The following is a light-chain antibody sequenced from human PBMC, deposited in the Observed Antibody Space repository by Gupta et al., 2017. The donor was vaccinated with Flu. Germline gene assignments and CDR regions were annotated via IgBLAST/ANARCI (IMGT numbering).Light chain of an antibody. V-gene: IGKV3-20*01. CDR1: QSLTNNY. CDR2: TTS. CDR3: QQYNNSPRLT. Sequence: EIVLTPSPGTLSLSPGERAILSCRASQSLTNNYLAWYQQKPGQAPRLLIYTTSYRAAGIPDRFSGSGSGTDFTLTVSRLEPEDFAVYYCQQYNNSPRLTFGGGTRVEMK. J-gene: IGKJ4*01.